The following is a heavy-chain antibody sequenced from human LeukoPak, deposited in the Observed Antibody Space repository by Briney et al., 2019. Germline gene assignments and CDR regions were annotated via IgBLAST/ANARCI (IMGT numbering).Heavy chain of an antibody. CDR1: GYTFTSYG. J-gene: IGHJ6*04. CDR2: ISAYNGNT. CDR3: ARFSSSSGSYYNVYYYYGMDV. V-gene: IGHV1-18*04. D-gene: IGHD3-10*01. Sequence: GASVTVSCTASGYTFTSYGISWVRHAPGQGLEWMGWISAYNGNTNYAQKLQGRVTMTTDTSTSTAYMELRSLRSDDTAVYYCARFSSSSGSYYNVYYYYGMDVWGKGTTVTVSS.